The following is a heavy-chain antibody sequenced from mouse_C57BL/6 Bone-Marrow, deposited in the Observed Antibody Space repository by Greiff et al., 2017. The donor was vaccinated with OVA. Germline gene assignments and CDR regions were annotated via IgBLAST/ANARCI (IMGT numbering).Heavy chain of an antibody. J-gene: IGHJ3*01. V-gene: IGHV5-6*01. CDR2: ISSGGSYT. CDR3: ASPLLWLHRTEAWFAY. Sequence: EVKLVESGGDLVKPGGSLKLSCAASGFTFSSYGMSWVRQTPDKRLEWVATISSGGSYTYYPDSVKGRFTISRDNAKNTLYLQMSSLKAEDTAMYYCASPLLWLHRTEAWFAYWGQGTLVTVSA. CDR1: GFTFSSYG. D-gene: IGHD2-2*01.